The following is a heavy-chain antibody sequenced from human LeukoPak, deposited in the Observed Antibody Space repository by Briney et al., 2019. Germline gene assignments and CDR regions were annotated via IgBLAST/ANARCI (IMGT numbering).Heavy chain of an antibody. D-gene: IGHD3-22*01. Sequence: ASVKVSCKASGYTFTGYYMHWVRQAPGQGLEWMGWINPNSGGTNYAQKFQGRVTMTRDTSISTAYMELSRLRSDDTAVYYCARLAYYYDSSGYDWGQGTLVTVSS. CDR1: GYTFTGYY. J-gene: IGHJ4*02. CDR2: INPNSGGT. V-gene: IGHV1-2*02. CDR3: ARLAYYYDSSGYD.